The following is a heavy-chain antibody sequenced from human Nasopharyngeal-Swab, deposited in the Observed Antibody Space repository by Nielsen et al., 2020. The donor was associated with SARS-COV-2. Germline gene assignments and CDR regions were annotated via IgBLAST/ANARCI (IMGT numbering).Heavy chain of an antibody. V-gene: IGHV4-4*02. CDR1: GGSISSSDW. CDR2: IYHSGST. Sequence: SETLSLTCAVSGGSISSSDWWSWVRQPPGKGLEWIGEIYHSGSTNYNPSLKSRVTISVDKSKNQFSLKLSSVTAADTAVYYCARALDYQVQGVILGFSRTNYGMDVWGQGTSVTVSS. D-gene: IGHD3-10*01. J-gene: IGHJ6*02. CDR3: ARALDYQVQGVILGFSRTNYGMDV.